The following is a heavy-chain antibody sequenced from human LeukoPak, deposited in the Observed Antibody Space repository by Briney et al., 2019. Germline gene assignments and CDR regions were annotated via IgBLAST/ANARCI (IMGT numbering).Heavy chain of an antibody. J-gene: IGHJ4*02. Sequence: GGSLRLSCAASGFTFSLYSMNWVRQAPGKGLEWVPYITSGSSTTYYADSVRGRFTISRDNAKNSLFLQMNSPRAEDTAVYYCARDGGGGIDYWGQGTLVTVSS. D-gene: IGHD3-16*01. CDR1: GFTFSLYS. V-gene: IGHV3-48*01. CDR2: ITSGSSTT. CDR3: ARDGGGGIDY.